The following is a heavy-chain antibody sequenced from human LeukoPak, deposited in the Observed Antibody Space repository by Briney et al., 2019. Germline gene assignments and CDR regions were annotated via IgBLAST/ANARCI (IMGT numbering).Heavy chain of an antibody. CDR3: ARDRSPRLSGSYSD. D-gene: IGHD1-26*01. CDR1: GGSISSSSYY. Sequence: SETLSLTCSVSGGSISSSSYYWGWIRQPPGKGLEWIGSIYYSGSTYYNPSLKSRVTISVDTSKNQFSLKLSSVTAADTAVYYCARDRSPRLSGSYSDWGQGTLVTVSS. V-gene: IGHV4-39*02. J-gene: IGHJ4*02. CDR2: IYYSGST.